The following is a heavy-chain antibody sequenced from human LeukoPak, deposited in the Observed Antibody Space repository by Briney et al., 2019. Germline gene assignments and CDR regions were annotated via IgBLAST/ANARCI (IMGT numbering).Heavy chain of an antibody. J-gene: IGHJ3*02. CDR1: GFTFDDYA. Sequence: GGSLRLSCAASGFTFDDYAMHWVRQAPGKGLEWVSGISWNSGSIGYADSVKGRFTISRDNAKNSLYLQMNSLRAEDTALYYCAKGGIPSYDPDRVDRAFDIWGQGTMVTVSS. CDR2: ISWNSGSI. D-gene: IGHD3-3*01. V-gene: IGHV3-9*01. CDR3: AKGGIPSYDPDRVDRAFDI.